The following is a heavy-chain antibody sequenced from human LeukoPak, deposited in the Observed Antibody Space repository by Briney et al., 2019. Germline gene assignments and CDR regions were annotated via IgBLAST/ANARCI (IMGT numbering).Heavy chain of an antibody. CDR3: ARGYCSGGSCFLFDY. J-gene: IGHJ4*02. CDR1: GFTFSSYS. D-gene: IGHD2-15*01. V-gene: IGHV3-20*04. Sequence: PGGSLRLSCAASGFTFSSYSMNWVRQAPGKGLEWVSGINWNGGSTGYADSVKGRFSILRDTAKNSLYLQMNSLRAEDTALYYCARGYCSGGSCFLFDYWGQGTLVTVSS. CDR2: INWNGGST.